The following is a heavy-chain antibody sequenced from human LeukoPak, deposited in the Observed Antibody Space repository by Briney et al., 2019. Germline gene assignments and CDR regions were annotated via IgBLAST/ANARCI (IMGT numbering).Heavy chain of an antibody. D-gene: IGHD1-26*01. CDR2: FGPTGKT. CDR3: AREEWESKMGHFDC. Sequence: GGSLKLSCAASGFTVGSYYMSWLRQAPGKGPEWVSSFGPTGKTYYADSVKGRFTISRDISKNTLYLQMNSLRAEDTAVFYCAREEWESKMGHFDCWGRGTLVTVSS. CDR1: GFTVGSYY. J-gene: IGHJ4*02. V-gene: IGHV3-23*01.